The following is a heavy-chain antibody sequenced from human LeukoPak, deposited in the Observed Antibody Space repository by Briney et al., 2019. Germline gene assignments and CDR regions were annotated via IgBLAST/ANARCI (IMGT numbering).Heavy chain of an antibody. CDR3: ARVGGSGQLVLTTDYYYGMDV. CDR1: GYTLTELS. CDR2: IIPIFGTA. J-gene: IGHJ6*02. D-gene: IGHD6-6*01. V-gene: IGHV1-69*13. Sequence: SVKVSCKVSGYTLTELSMHWVRQAPGKGLEWMGGIIPIFGTANYAQKFQGRVTITADESTSTAYMELSSLRSEDTAVYYCARVGGSGQLVLTTDYYYGMDVWGQGTTVTVSS.